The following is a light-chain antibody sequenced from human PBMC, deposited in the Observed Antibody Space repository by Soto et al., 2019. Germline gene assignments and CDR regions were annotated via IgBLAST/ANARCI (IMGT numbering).Light chain of an antibody. Sequence: DIQMTQSPSTLSASVGDRVTITCRASQSIRSWLAWYQQKPGKAPKLLIYKASSLESGVPSRFSGSGSGTEFTLSISSLQPDDFATYYCQQYNSYPLTFGGGTKVEIK. CDR2: KAS. V-gene: IGKV1-5*03. CDR1: QSIRSW. J-gene: IGKJ4*01. CDR3: QQYNSYPLT.